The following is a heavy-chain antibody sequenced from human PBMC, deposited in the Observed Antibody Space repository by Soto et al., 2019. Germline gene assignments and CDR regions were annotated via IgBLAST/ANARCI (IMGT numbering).Heavy chain of an antibody. V-gene: IGHV3-53*01. J-gene: IGHJ4*02. Sequence: PGGSLRLSCAASGFTVSSNYMSWVRQAPGKGLEWVSVIYSGGSTYYADSVKGRFTISRDNSKNTLYLQRNSLRAEDTAVYYCARTGEYYGSGSSPFDYWGQGTLVTVSS. D-gene: IGHD3-10*01. CDR1: GFTVSSNY. CDR3: ARTGEYYGSGSSPFDY. CDR2: IYSGGST.